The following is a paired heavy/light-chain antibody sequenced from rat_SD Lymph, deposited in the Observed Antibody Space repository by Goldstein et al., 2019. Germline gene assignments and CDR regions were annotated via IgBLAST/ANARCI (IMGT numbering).Heavy chain of an antibody. CDR3: ATHDSYIPFDY. D-gene: IGHD1-2*01. V-gene: IGHV5S10*01. CDR2: IIYDGSRT. CDR1: GFTFSDYN. J-gene: IGHJ2*01. Sequence: EVQLVESGGGLVQPGRSLKLSCAASGFTFSDYNMAWVRQAPKKGLEWVATIIYDGSRTYYRDSVKGRFTISRDNAKSTLYLQMDSLRSEDTATYYCATHDSYIPFDYWGQGVMVTVSS.
Light chain of an antibody. CDR2: GAT. V-gene: IGKV14S18*01. J-gene: IGKJ1*01. Sequence: DIQMTQSPSSLPASLGDRVTITCRASQDIGNYLRWFQQKPGKSPRLMIYGATNLANGVPSRFSGSRSGSDYSLTINSLESEDMAIYYCLQHNEYPPTFGGGTKLELK. CDR1: QDIGNY. CDR3: LQHNEYPPT.